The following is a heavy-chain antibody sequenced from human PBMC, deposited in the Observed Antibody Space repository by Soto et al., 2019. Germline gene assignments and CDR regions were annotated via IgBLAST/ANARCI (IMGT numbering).Heavy chain of an antibody. CDR3: SRGNIGFGTAIPNPSY. Sequence: QVQLVQSGAEVKKPGSSVKVSCKASGGTFSSYAISWVRQAPGQGLEWMGGIIPIFGTANYAQKFQGRVTSTADDSTSTAYMEQSRLRSEDTAVYYCSRGNIGFGTAIPNPSYWGQGTLGTVSS. CDR1: GGTFSSYA. V-gene: IGHV1-69*12. D-gene: IGHD3-10*01. CDR2: IIPIFGTA. J-gene: IGHJ4*02.